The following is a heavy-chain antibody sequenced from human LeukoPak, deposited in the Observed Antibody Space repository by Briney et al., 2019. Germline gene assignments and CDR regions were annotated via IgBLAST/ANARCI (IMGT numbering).Heavy chain of an antibody. CDR3: ARDQRYYDSSGHLDY. V-gene: IGHV1-46*01. CDR1: GYTFTDYY. D-gene: IGHD3-22*01. Sequence: GASVKVSCKASGYTFTDYYFHWVRQAPGQGLEWMGIINPSGGRTSYAQKFQGRVTMTRDTSTSTVYMELSSLRSEDTAVYYCARDQRYYDSSGHLDYWGQGTLVTVSS. CDR2: INPSGGRT. J-gene: IGHJ4*02.